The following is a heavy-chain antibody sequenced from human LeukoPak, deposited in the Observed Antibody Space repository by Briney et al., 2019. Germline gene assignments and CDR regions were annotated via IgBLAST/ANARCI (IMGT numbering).Heavy chain of an antibody. D-gene: IGHD6-13*01. CDR1: GGSISSGSYY. CDR3: ASALAAGTDY. CDR2: IYTSGST. J-gene: IGHJ4*02. V-gene: IGHV4-61*02. Sequence: SQTLSLTCTVSGGSISSGSYYWSWIRQPAGKGLEWIGRIYTSGSTNYNPSLKSRVTISVDTSKNQFSLKLSSVTAADTAVYYCASALAAGTDYWGQGTLVTVSS.